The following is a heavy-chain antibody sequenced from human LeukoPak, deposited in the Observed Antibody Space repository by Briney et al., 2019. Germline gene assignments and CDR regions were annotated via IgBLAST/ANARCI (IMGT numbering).Heavy chain of an antibody. CDR3: AREGSSRGDEEGGFDY. V-gene: IGHV4-31*03. CDR2: IYYSGST. D-gene: IGHD6-13*01. CDR1: GGSISSGGYY. J-gene: IGHJ4*02. Sequence: PSQTLSLTCTVSGGSISSGGYYWSWIRQHPGKGLEWIGYIYYSGSTYYNPSLKSRVTISVDTSKNQFSLKLSSVTAADTAVYYCAREGSSRGDEEGGFDYWGQGTLVTVSS.